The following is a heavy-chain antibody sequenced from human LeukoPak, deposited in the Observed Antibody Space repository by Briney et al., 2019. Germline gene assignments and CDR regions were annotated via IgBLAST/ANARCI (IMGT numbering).Heavy chain of an antibody. J-gene: IGHJ4*02. CDR2: IIPIFGIA. CDR3: ARGTMVRIDY. V-gene: IGHV1-69*04. Sequence: SVKVSCKASGGTFSSYAISWVRQAPGQGLEWMGRIIPIFGIANYAQKFQGRVTITANKSTSTAYMELSSLRSEDTAVYYCARGTMVRIDYWGQGTLVTVSS. D-gene: IGHD3-10*01. CDR1: GGTFSSYA.